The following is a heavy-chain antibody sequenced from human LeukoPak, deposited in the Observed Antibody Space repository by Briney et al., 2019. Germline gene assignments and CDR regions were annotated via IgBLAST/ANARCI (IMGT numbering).Heavy chain of an antibody. CDR1: GFTVSSNY. Sequence: PGGSLRLSCAASGFTVSSNYMSWVRQAPGKGLEWVSVIYSGGSTYYADSVKGRFTISRDNSKNTLYLQMNSLRAEDTAVYYCASRYCSGGSCRGLFDYWGQGTPVTVSS. CDR3: ASRYCSGGSCRGLFDY. D-gene: IGHD2-15*01. CDR2: IYSGGST. V-gene: IGHV3-53*01. J-gene: IGHJ4*02.